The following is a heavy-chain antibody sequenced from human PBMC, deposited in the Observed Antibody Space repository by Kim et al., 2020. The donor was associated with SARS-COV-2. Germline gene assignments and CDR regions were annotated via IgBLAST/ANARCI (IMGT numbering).Heavy chain of an antibody. CDR3: AKDNSAVTGTSLDY. V-gene: IGHV3-9*01. J-gene: IGHJ4*02. CDR2: ISWNSGSI. D-gene: IGHD6-19*01. Sequence: GGSLRLSCAASGFTFDDYAMHWVRQAPGKGLEWVSGISWNSGSIGYADSVKGRFTISRDNAKNSLYLQMTSLRAEDTALYYCAKDNSAVTGTSLDYWGQG. CDR1: GFTFDDYA.